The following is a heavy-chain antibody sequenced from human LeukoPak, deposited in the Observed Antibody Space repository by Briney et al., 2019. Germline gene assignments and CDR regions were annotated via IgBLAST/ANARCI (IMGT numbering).Heavy chain of an antibody. V-gene: IGHV3-15*01. J-gene: IGHJ4*02. D-gene: IGHD4-23*01. Sequence: GGSLRLSCAASGFTFSSYWMSWVRQAPGKGLEWVGRIKSKTDGGTTDYAAPVKGRFTISRDDSKNTLYLQMNSLKTEDTAVYYCTTTQIGTTVVTPGGDYWGQGTLVTVSS. CDR3: TTTQIGTTVVTPGGDY. CDR2: IKSKTDGGTT. CDR1: GFTFSSYW.